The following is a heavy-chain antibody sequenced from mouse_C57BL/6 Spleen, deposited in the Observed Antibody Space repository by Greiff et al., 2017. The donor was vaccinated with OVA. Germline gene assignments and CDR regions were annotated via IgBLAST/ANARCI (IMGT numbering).Heavy chain of an antibody. D-gene: IGHD1-1*01. CDR1: GYTFTSYW. CDR2: IDPSDSYT. V-gene: IGHV1-69*01. CDR3: ARPTYGSRYFDY. J-gene: IGHJ2*01. Sequence: VQLQQPGAELVMPGASVKLSCKASGYTFTSYWMHWVKQRPGQGLEWIGEIDPSDSYTNYNQKFKGKSTLTVDKSSSTAYMQLSSLTSEDSAVYYCARPTYGSRYFDYWGQGTTLTVSS.